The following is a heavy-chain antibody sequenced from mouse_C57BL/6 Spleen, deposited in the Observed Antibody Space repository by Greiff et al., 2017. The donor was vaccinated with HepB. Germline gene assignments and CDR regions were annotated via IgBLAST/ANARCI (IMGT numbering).Heavy chain of an antibody. V-gene: IGHV5-9-1*02. D-gene: IGHD1-3*01. J-gene: IGHJ1*03. CDR2: ISSGGDYI. CDR3: TRITDWYFDV. CDR1: GFTFSSYA. Sequence: EVKLVESGEGLVKPGGSLKLSCAASGFTFSSYAMSWVRQTPEKRLEWVAYISSGGDYIYYADTVKGRFTISRDNARNNLYLQMSSLKSEDTAMYYCTRITDWYFDVWGTGTTVTVSS.